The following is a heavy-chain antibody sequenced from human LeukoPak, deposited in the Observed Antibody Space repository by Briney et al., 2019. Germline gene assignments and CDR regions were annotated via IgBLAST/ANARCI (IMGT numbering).Heavy chain of an antibody. J-gene: IGHJ4*02. CDR3: AKAEGYDILTGLDY. CDR2: IGVSGGST. V-gene: IGHV3-23*01. CDR1: GFTFSSYA. Sequence: QSGGPLRPSCATSGFTFSSYAMSWVRQAPGKGLEWVSGIGVSGGSTYYADSVKGRFTISRDNSKNTLYLQMNSLRTEDTAVYYCAKAEGYDILTGLDYWGQGTLVTVSS. D-gene: IGHD3-9*01.